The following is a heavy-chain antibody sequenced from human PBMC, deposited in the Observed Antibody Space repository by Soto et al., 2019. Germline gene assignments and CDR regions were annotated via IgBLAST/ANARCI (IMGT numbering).Heavy chain of an antibody. J-gene: IGHJ4*02. CDR3: VKGDIQLWFRPLDD. CDR1: RFTFSTYA. Sequence: GGSLRLSCAASRFTFSTYAMSWVRQAPGKGLEWVSTISGSGGSTYYADSVKGRFTISRDNSKNTLYLQMNSLRAEDTAVYYCVKGDIQLWFRPLDDWGQGSLDTLSS. D-gene: IGHD5-18*01. V-gene: IGHV3-23*01. CDR2: ISGSGGST.